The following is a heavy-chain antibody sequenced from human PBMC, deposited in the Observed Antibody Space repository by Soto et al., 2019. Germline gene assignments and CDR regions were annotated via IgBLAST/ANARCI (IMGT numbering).Heavy chain of an antibody. CDR1: EFIFSKSS. Sequence: PGGSLRLSCAASEFIFSKSSMMWVRQAPGAGLEWVSGINGSGGRTFYADSVKGRFTISRDNLKNTLFMQMDSLKAEDTAIYYCVKWGDDSKHFHHWGQGTLVTVSS. V-gene: IGHV3-23*01. CDR3: VKWGDDSKHFHH. J-gene: IGHJ1*01. CDR2: INGSGGRT. D-gene: IGHD2-21*02.